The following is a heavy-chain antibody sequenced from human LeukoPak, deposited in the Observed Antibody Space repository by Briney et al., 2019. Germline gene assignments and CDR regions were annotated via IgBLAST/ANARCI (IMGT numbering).Heavy chain of an antibody. D-gene: IGHD6-19*01. CDR3: ARLIAVAGRNYYVMDV. V-gene: IGHV4-34*01. J-gene: IGHJ6*02. Sequence: SETLSLTCAVYGGSFSGYYWSWIRQPPGKGVEWIGEINHSGSTNYNPSLKSRVTISVDTSKNQFSLKLSSVTAADTAVYYCARLIAVAGRNYYVMDVWGQGTTVTVSS. CDR2: INHSGST. CDR1: GGSFSGYY.